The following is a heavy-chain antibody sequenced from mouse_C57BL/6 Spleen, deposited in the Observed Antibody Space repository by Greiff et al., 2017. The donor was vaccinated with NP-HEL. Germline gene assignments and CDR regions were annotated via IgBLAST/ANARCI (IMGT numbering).Heavy chain of an antibody. CDR2: ISDGGSYT. J-gene: IGHJ3*01. D-gene: IGHD2-4*01. CDR3: ARSLYDYDEEAWFAY. CDR1: GFTFSSYA. V-gene: IGHV5-4*03. Sequence: EVKVVESGGGLVKPGGSLKLSCAASGFTFSSYAMSWVRQTPEKRLEWVATISDGGSYTYYPDNVKGRFTISRDNAKNNLYLQMSHLKSEDTAMYYCARSLYDYDEEAWFAYWGQGTLVTVSA.